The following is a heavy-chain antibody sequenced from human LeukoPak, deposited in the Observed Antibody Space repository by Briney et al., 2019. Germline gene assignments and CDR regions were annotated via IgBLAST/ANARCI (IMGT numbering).Heavy chain of an antibody. CDR2: ISYDGTIR. Sequence: GRSLRLSCATSGLTFSSYGMHWVRQAPGKGLEWVAVISYDGTIRNYADSVKGRFTISRDNSKNTLYLQMNSLTAEDTALYYCAKGGCSSTTCYLANPWGQGTLVTVSS. CDR1: GLTFSSYG. D-gene: IGHD2-2*01. CDR3: AKGGCSSTTCYLANP. V-gene: IGHV3-30*18. J-gene: IGHJ5*02.